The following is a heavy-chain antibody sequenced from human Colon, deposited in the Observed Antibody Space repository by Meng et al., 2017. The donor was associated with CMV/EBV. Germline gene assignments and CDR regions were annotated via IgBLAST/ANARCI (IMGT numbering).Heavy chain of an antibody. CDR2: IYSNGRI. J-gene: IGHJ1*01. V-gene: IGHV4-4*07. D-gene: IGHD3-10*01. Sequence: QVQLQGWGPGLVKPSRPLSFTCTVSGGSISGHYWTWIRRPAGEGLQWLGRIYSNGRIDENYSLRSRVTISVDTSKNQLSLRLTSVTAADTAVYYCGRAGARGVPIDVWGRGTLVTVSS. CDR1: GGSISGHY. CDR3: GRAGARGVPIDV.